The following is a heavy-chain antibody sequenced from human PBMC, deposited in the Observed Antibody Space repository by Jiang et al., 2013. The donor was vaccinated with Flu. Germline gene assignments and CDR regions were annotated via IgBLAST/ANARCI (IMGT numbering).Heavy chain of an antibody. V-gene: IGHV1-3*01. CDR3: ARGAYCGGDCYSPDY. Sequence: GAEVKKPGASVKVSCKASGYTLTSYAMHWVRQAPGQRLEWMGWINAGNGYTKYSQKFQGRVTITRDTSATTAYMELSSLRSEDTAVYYCARGAYCGGDCYSPDYWGQGTLVTVSS. CDR1: GYTLTSYA. D-gene: IGHD2-21*02. J-gene: IGHJ4*02. CDR2: INAGNGYT.